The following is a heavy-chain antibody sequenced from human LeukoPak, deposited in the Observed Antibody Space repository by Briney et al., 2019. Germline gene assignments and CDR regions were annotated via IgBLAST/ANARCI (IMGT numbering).Heavy chain of an antibody. CDR2: IYYSGTT. Sequence: SETLSLTCPVSGGSISSGDYYWSWIRQTPGKGLEWIGLIYYSGTTYYNPSLKSRVTISVDTSKNQFSLKLTSVTAADTAVYYCARGARAGYNLEPFDYWGQGTLVTVSS. D-gene: IGHD5-24*01. V-gene: IGHV4-30-4*01. CDR1: GGSISSGDYY. CDR3: ARGARAGYNLEPFDY. J-gene: IGHJ4*02.